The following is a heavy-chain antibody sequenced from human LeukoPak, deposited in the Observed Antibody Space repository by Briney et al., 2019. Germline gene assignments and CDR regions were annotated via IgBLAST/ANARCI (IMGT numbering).Heavy chain of an antibody. V-gene: IGHV3-7*01. CDR3: ARVYYDFWSGYFSRYFDY. D-gene: IGHD3-3*01. CDR2: IKQDGSEK. Sequence: PGGSLRLSCEASGFTVSSSYINWVRQAPGKGLEWVANIKQDGSEKYYVDSVKGRFTISRDNAKNSLYLQMNSLRAEDTAVYYCARVYYDFWSGYFSRYFDYWGQGTLVTVSS. J-gene: IGHJ4*02. CDR1: GFTVSSSY.